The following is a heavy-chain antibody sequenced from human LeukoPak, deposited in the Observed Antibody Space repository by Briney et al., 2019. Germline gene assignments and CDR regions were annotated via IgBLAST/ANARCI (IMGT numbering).Heavy chain of an antibody. Sequence: PGGSLRLSCAASGFTFSSYEMNWVRQAPGKGLEWVSYISSSGSTIYYADSVKGRFTISRDNSKYTLYLQMNSLRAEDTALYYCARDAYSSGWSYFDYWGQGTLVTVSS. CDR2: ISSSGSTI. V-gene: IGHV3-48*03. J-gene: IGHJ4*02. CDR1: GFTFSSYE. CDR3: ARDAYSSGWSYFDY. D-gene: IGHD6-19*01.